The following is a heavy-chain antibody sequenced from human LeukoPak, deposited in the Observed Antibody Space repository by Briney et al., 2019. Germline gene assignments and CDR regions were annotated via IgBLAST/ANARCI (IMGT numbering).Heavy chain of an antibody. V-gene: IGHV3-64D*09. CDR3: VKDSAALGYCSGGRCPHFDY. D-gene: IGHD2-15*01. CDR2: ISGNGGST. J-gene: IGHJ4*02. CDR1: GFTFSSYA. Sequence: GGSPRLSCSASGFTFSSYAMHWVRQAPGKGLEYVSGISGNGGSTYYADSMKGRFTTSRDNSKNTLFLQMSSLRVEDTAVYYCVKDSAALGYCSGGRCPHFDYWGQGTVVTVSS.